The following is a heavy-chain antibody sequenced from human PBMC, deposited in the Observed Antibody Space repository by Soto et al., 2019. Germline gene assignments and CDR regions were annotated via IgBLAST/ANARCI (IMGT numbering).Heavy chain of an antibody. D-gene: IGHD1-26*01. V-gene: IGHV4-59*01. Sequence: QVQLQESGPGRVKASETLSLTCTVSGGSMSNYYWSWIRQPPGKGLEWIGYIYYIGSTNYNPSLTRRVPMSVDTSRNQLSLNLTSVTAADTAVYYCARGYSPALGAPWARVNWFDPWGQGTLVTVSS. CDR2: IYYIGST. J-gene: IGHJ5*02. CDR3: ARGYSPALGAPWARVNWFDP. CDR1: GGSMSNYY.